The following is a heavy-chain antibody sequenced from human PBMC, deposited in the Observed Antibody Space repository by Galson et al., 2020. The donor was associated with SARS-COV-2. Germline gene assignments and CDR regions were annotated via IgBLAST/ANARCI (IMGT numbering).Heavy chain of an antibody. CDR3: ARRTFGGFSH. Sequence: GGSLRLSCAASGFPFSTYYMTWIRQSLGKGPEWVSYISDSGTTIYYADSVKGRFTISRDNAKNVLYLQLNSLTVEDTAVYYCARRTFGGFSHWGQGTPVTVSS. V-gene: IGHV3-11*01. D-gene: IGHD3-3*01. J-gene: IGHJ1*01. CDR1: GFPFSTYY. CDR2: ISDSGTTI.